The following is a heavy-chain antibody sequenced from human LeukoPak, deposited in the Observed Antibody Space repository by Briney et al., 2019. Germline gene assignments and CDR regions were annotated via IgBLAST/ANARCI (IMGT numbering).Heavy chain of an antibody. V-gene: IGHV4-59*01. CDR2: IYYSGST. D-gene: IGHD5-12*01. CDR1: GGSISSYY. Sequence: PSETLSLTCTVSGGSISSYYWSWIGQPPGKGLEWIGYIYYSGSTNYNPSLENRVSISVDTSKNQFSLKLRSVTAADTAVYYCARDLGYGGFDWAPWGQGTLVTVSS. J-gene: IGHJ5*02. CDR3: ARDLGYGGFDWAP.